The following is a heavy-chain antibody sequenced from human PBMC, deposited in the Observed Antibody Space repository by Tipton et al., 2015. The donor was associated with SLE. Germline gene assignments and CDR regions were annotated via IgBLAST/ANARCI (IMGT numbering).Heavy chain of an antibody. D-gene: IGHD3-22*01. J-gene: IGHJ4*02. CDR2: ISHSGST. Sequence: LRLSCAVYGGSFSGYYWSWIRQPLGKGLEWIGEISHSGSTNYNPSLKSRVTISVDTSKNQFSLKLTSVTAADTSVYYCARGAHYYDSSGVDYWDQGTLVTVSS. V-gene: IGHV4-34*01. CDR3: ARGAHYYDSSGVDY. CDR1: GGSFSGYY.